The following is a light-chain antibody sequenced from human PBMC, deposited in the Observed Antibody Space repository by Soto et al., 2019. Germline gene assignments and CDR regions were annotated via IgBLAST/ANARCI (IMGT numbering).Light chain of an antibody. V-gene: IGKV3-20*01. CDR2: DTS. Sequence: EFVLTQSPGTLSLSPGERATLPCRASQSLANSFIAWYQQKPGQAPRLLIYDTSSRASGIPDRFSGSGSGTEFTLTISRLEPEDFAVYYCQQYGSSSWTFGQGTKVDIK. J-gene: IGKJ1*01. CDR1: QSLANSF. CDR3: QQYGSSSWT.